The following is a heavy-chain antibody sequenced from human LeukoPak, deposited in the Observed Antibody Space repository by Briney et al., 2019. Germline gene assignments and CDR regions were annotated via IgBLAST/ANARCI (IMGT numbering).Heavy chain of an antibody. J-gene: IGHJ4*02. V-gene: IGHV1-8*01. CDR3: ARVGGQYPNTEYYYGSGSLDY. D-gene: IGHD3-10*01. CDR2: MNPNSGNT. CDR1: GYTFTSYD. Sequence: ASVKVSCKASGYTFTSYDINWVRQATGQGLEWMGWMNPNSGNTGYAQKFQGRVTMTRDTSISTAYMELSRLRSDDTAVYYCARVGGQYPNTEYYYGSGSLDYWGQGTLVTVSS.